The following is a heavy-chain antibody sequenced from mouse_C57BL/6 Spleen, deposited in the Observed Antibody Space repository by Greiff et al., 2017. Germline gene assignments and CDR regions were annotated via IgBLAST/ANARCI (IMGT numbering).Heavy chain of an antibody. V-gene: IGHV1-69*01. Sequence: QVQLQQPGAELVMPGASVKLSCKASGYTFTSYWMHWVKQRPGQGLEWIGEIDPSDSYTNYNQKFKGKSTLTVDKSSSTAYMQLSSLTSEDSAVYYCARGGVVAPDYFDYWGQGTTLTVSS. CDR1: GYTFTSYW. CDR3: ARGGVVAPDYFDY. CDR2: IDPSDSYT. D-gene: IGHD1-1*01. J-gene: IGHJ2*01.